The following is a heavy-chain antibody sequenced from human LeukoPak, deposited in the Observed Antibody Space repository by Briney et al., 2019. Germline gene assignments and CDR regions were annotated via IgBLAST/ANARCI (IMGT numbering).Heavy chain of an antibody. D-gene: IGHD1-26*01. Sequence: PSETLSLTCAVCGGSFSGYYWSWIRQPPGKGLEWIGEINHSGSTNYNPSLKSRVTISVDTSKNQFSLKLSSVTAADTAVYYCARCSGGSYYLTWFDPWGQGTLVTVSS. CDR1: GGSFSGYY. J-gene: IGHJ5*02. V-gene: IGHV4-34*01. CDR3: ARCSGGSYYLTWFDP. CDR2: INHSGST.